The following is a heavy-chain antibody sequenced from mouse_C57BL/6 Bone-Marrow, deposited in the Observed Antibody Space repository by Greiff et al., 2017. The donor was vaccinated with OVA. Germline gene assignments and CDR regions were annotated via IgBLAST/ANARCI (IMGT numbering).Heavy chain of an antibody. CDR1: GFTFSSYA. J-gene: IGHJ2*01. V-gene: IGHV5S21*01. D-gene: IGHD2-1*01. CDR3: TRRDYYGNYFDY. CDR2: ISSGGDYI. Sequence: EVQRVESGEGLVKPGGSLKLSCAASGFTFSSYAMSWVRQTPEKRLEWVAYISSGGDYIYYADTVKGRFTISRDNARNTLYLQMSSLKSEDTAMYYCTRRDYYGNYFDYWGQGTTLTVSS.